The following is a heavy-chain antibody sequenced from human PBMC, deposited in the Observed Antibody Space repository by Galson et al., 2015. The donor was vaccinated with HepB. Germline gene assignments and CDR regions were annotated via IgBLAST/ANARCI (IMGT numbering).Heavy chain of an antibody. CDR2: ISNDGTNQ. CDR1: EFTFSSYV. CDR3: ARGVRSGSWYSGD. V-gene: IGHV3-30-3*01. D-gene: IGHD6-13*01. J-gene: IGHJ4*02. Sequence: SLRLSCAASEFTFSSYVMQWVRQAPGKGLEWVALISNDGTNQYYADSVKGRFSISRENSKNTLYLQMNSLRAEDTAVYYCARGVRSGSWYSGDWGQGTLVTVSS.